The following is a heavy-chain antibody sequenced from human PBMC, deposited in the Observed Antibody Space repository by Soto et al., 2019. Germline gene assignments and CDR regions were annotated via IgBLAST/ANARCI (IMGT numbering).Heavy chain of an antibody. Sequence: QVQLQESGPGLVKPSQTLSLTCTVSGGSISSGGYYWSWIRQHTGKGLEWIGYIYYSGSTYYNPSLKSRVTISVDTSKNQFSLKLSSVTAADTAVYYGARCRDGYNMFDYWGQGTLVTVSS. CDR2: IYYSGST. CDR3: ARCRDGYNMFDY. J-gene: IGHJ4*02. D-gene: IGHD5-12*01. V-gene: IGHV4-31*03. CDR1: GGSISSGGYY.